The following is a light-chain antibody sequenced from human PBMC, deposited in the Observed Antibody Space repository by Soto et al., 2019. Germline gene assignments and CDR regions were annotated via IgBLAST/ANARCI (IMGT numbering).Light chain of an antibody. Sequence: QSVLTQPASVSGSPGQSITISCTGTGSDVGASNYVSWFQQRPGKAPKVMIYEVSNRPSGVSNRFSGSKSGNTASLTISGLQAEDEADYYCASFTKVDTWVFGGGTKLTVL. V-gene: IGLV2-14*01. CDR3: ASFTKVDTWV. CDR2: EVS. J-gene: IGLJ3*02. CDR1: GSDVGASNY.